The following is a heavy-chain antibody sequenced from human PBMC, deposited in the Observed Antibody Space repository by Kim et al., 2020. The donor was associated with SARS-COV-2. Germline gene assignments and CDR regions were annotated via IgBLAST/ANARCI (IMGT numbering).Heavy chain of an antibody. Sequence: GGSLRLSCAASGFTFSSYWMSWVRQAPGKGLEWVANIKQDGSEKYYVDSVKGRFTISRDNAKNSLYLQMNSLRAEDTAVYYCARDLYDSSGYYSDGMDVWGQGTTVTVSS. CDR2: IKQDGSEK. V-gene: IGHV3-7*01. CDR3: ARDLYDSSGYYSDGMDV. J-gene: IGHJ6*02. CDR1: GFTFSSYW. D-gene: IGHD3-22*01.